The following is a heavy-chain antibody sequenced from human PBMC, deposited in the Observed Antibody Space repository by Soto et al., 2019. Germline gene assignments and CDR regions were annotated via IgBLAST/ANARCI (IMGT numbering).Heavy chain of an antibody. CDR1: GGSISSYY. J-gene: IGHJ6*02. V-gene: IGHV4-59*01. D-gene: IGHD6-13*01. Sequence: PSETLSLTCTVSGGSISSYYWSWIRRPPGKGLEWIAYIYYTGSTNYNPSLKSRVTISVDTSKNQFSLNLSSVTAADTAVYYCARAPGLAAPFYVWGQGTTVTVSS. CDR2: IYYTGST. CDR3: ARAPGLAAPFYV.